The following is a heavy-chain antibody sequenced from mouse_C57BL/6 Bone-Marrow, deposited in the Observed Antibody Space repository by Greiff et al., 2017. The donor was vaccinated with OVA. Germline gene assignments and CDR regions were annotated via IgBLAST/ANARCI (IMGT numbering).Heavy chain of an antibody. J-gene: IGHJ2*01. Sequence: VQLQQPGAELVRPGTSVKLSCKASGYTFTSYWMHWVKQRPGQGLEWIGVIDPSDSYTNYNQKFKGKATLTVDTSSSTAYMQLSSLTSEDSAVYYCAPITTVVGGDYWGQGTTLTVSS. V-gene: IGHV1-59*01. CDR1: GYTFTSYW. D-gene: IGHD1-1*01. CDR3: APITTVVGGDY. CDR2: IDPSDSYT.